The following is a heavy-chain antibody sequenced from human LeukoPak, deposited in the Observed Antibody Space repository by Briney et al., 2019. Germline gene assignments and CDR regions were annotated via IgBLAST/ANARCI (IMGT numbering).Heavy chain of an antibody. Sequence: ASVKVSCKASGYTFTSYAMHWVRQAPGQRLEWMGWINAGNGNTKYSQKFQGRVTITRDTSASTAYMELSSLRSEDTAVYYCARDPINYYDSSGSFDYWGQGTLVTVSS. J-gene: IGHJ4*02. CDR1: GYTFTSYA. D-gene: IGHD3-22*01. CDR2: INAGNGNT. V-gene: IGHV1-3*01. CDR3: ARDPINYYDSSGSFDY.